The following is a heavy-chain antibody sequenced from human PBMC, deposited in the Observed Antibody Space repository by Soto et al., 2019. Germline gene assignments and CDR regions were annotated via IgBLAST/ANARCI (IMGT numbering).Heavy chain of an antibody. CDR3: ARGGAMIVVVDEYFRH. CDR1: GGSFSGYY. CDR2: INHSGST. V-gene: IGHV4-34*01. D-gene: IGHD3-22*01. Sequence: SETLSLTCAVYGGSFSGYYWSWIRQPPGKGLEWIGEINHSGSTNYNPSLKSRVTISVDTSKNQFSLKLSSVTAADTAVYYCARGGAMIVVVDEYFRHWGQGTLVTVS. J-gene: IGHJ1*01.